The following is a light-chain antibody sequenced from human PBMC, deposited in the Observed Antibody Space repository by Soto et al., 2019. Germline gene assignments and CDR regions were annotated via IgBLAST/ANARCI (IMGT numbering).Light chain of an antibody. CDR2: GAS. CDR1: QSVSSY. V-gene: IGKV3-15*01. Sequence: EIVMTQSPATLSVSPGERATLSCRASQSVSSYLAWYQQKPGQVPRLLIYGASTRATGIPVRFSGSGSGTEFTLTISSLQSEDFAVYYCQQYNNWPPGFTFGPGTKVDVK. J-gene: IGKJ3*01. CDR3: QQYNNWPPGFT.